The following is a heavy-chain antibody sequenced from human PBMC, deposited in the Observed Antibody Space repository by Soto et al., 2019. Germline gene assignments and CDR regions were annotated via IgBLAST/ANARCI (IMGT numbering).Heavy chain of an antibody. V-gene: IGHV4-39*01. CDR3: ARREAVAGSRSY. CDR2: IYYSGST. J-gene: IGHJ4*02. D-gene: IGHD6-19*01. Sequence: QLQLQESGPGLVKPSETLSLTCTVSGGSISSSSYYWGWIRQPPGKRLEWIGSIYYSGSTYYNPSLKSRVTISVDTSKNQFSLKLSSVTAADTAVYYCARREAVAGSRSYWGQGTLVTVSS. CDR1: GGSISSSSYY.